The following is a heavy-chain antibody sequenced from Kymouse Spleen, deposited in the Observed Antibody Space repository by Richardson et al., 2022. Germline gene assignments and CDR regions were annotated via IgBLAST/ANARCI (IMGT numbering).Heavy chain of an antibody. CDR1: GFTFSSYW. D-gene: IGHD3-9*01. J-gene: IGHJ6*02. CDR2: INSDGSST. Sequence: EVQLVESGGGLVQPGGSLRLSCAASGFTFSSYWMHWVRQAPGKGLVWVSRINSDGSSTSYADSVKGRFTISRDNAKNTLYLQMNSLRAEDTAVYYCARDQGDILTGYYYYYYGMDVWGQGTTVTVSS. CDR3: ARDQGDILTGYYYYYYGMDV. V-gene: IGHV3-74*01.